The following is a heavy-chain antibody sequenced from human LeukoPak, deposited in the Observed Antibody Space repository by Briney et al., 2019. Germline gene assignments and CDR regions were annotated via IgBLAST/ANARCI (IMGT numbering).Heavy chain of an antibody. V-gene: IGHV1-69*01. CDR3: ARVLRYYDILTGYYTEAHFDY. CDR2: IIAIFGTA. J-gene: IGHJ4*02. Sequence: SVKVSCKASGGTFSSYAISWVRQAPGQGLEWMGGIIAIFGTANYAQKFQGRVTITADESTSTAYMELSSLRSEDTAVYYCARVLRYYDILTGYYTEAHFDYWGQGTLVTVSS. D-gene: IGHD3-9*01. CDR1: GGTFSSYA.